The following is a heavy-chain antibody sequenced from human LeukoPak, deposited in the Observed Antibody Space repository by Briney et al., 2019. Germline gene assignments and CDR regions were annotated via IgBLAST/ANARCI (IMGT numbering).Heavy chain of an antibody. J-gene: IGHJ4*02. CDR3: AKRVGYSSGWYRVDY. Sequence: GGSLRLSCAASGFTFSSYAMSWVRQAPGKGLEWVSAISGSGGSTYYADSVKGRFTISRDNSKNTLYLQMNSLRAEDTAVYYCAKRVGYSSGWYRVDYWGQGILVTVSS. CDR1: GFTFSSYA. CDR2: ISGSGGST. V-gene: IGHV3-23*01. D-gene: IGHD6-19*01.